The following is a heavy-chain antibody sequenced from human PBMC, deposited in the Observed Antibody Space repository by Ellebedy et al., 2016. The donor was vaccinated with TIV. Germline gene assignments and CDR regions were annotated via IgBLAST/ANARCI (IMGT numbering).Heavy chain of an antibody. J-gene: IGHJ4*02. Sequence: SETLSLXCAVYVGSFSGYYWSWIRQPPGKGLEWIGEINHSGTTNYSPSLQSRVTMSVDTSKNQFSLKLTSVTAADTAVYYCARLNERWFDDFWGQGTRVTVSS. V-gene: IGHV4-34*01. D-gene: IGHD3-10*01. CDR3: ARLNERWFDDF. CDR2: INHSGTT. CDR1: VGSFSGYY.